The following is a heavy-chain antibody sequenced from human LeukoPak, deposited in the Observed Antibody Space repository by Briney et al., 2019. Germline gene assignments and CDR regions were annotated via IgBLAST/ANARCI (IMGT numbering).Heavy chain of an antibody. J-gene: IGHJ4*02. CDR1: GFTFSSYS. Sequence: SGGSLRLXCAASGFTFSSYSMNWVRQAPGKALERVSAFSGSAGTTYYADSVKGRFTISRDNSKNTLYLQMNSLKAEDTAVYYCARGVWFGESWAGYWGQGTLVTVSS. CDR3: ARGVWFGESWAGY. V-gene: IGHV3-23*01. CDR2: FSGSAGTT. D-gene: IGHD3-10*01.